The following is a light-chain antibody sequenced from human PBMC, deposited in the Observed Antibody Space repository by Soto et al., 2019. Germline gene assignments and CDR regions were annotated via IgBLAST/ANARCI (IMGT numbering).Light chain of an antibody. V-gene: IGLV1-47*01. CDR1: GSNIGTNY. Sequence: QAVVTQPPSASGAPGQRVTISCSGSGSNIGTNYVYWYQQLPGTAPKVLIYKNDQRPSGVPDRFSGSKSGTSASLAISGLRSEDEGNYFCAAWDDSLSSVVFGGGTKLTVL. CDR2: KND. CDR3: AAWDDSLSSVV. J-gene: IGLJ3*02.